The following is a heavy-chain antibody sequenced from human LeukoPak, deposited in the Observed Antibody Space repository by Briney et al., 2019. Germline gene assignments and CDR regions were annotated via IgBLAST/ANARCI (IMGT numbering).Heavy chain of an antibody. V-gene: IGHV5-10-1*01. CDR2: IDPSDSYT. CDR1: GYSFTSYW. J-gene: IGHJ4*02. CDR3: ARQHSSSWYYFDY. Sequence: PGESLKISCKGSGYSFTSYWISWVRRMPGKALEWMGRIDPSDSYTNYSPSFQGHVTISADKSISTAYLQWSSLKASDTAMYYCARQHSSSWYYFDYWGQGTLVTVSS. D-gene: IGHD6-13*01.